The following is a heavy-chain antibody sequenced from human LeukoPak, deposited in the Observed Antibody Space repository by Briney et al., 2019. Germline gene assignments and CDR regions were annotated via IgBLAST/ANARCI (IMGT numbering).Heavy chain of an antibody. Sequence: PSETLSLTCTVSGGSISSHDWSWIRQSPGKGLEWIGYFYHSGTTNYNPSLKSRATTSVDTSKNQFSLKLTSVTAADTAVYYCASRRRYYDSSGYYEDYWGQGTLVTVSS. CDR1: GGSISSHD. CDR3: ASRRRYYDSSGYYEDY. V-gene: IGHV4-59*11. D-gene: IGHD3-22*01. CDR2: FYHSGTT. J-gene: IGHJ4*02.